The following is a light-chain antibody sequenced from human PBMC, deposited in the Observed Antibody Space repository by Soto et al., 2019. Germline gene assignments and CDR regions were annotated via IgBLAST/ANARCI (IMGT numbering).Light chain of an antibody. CDR3: QQANRFPR. Sequence: DIQMTQSPSSVSASVGDRVTITCRASQGISSWFAWYQQKPGKAPKILIYAASSLQSGVPPRFSGSGSGTNFTLTIRRLQPEDFATYYCQQANRFPRFGQGTKLEIK. CDR2: AAS. CDR1: QGISSW. V-gene: IGKV1-12*01. J-gene: IGKJ2*03.